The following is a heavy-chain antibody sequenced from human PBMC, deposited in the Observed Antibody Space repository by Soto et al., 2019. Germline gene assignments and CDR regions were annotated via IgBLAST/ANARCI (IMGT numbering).Heavy chain of an antibody. V-gene: IGHV3-53*01. J-gene: IGHJ6*02. CDR3: ARDTVTNNYYYYGMDV. D-gene: IGHD4-4*01. CDR1: GFTVSSNY. Sequence: GWSLRLSCAASGFTVSSNYMSWVRQAPGKGLEWVSVIYSGGSTYYADSVKGRFTISRDNSKNTLYLQMNSLRAEDTAVYYCARDTVTNNYYYYGMDVWGQGTTVTVSS. CDR2: IYSGGST.